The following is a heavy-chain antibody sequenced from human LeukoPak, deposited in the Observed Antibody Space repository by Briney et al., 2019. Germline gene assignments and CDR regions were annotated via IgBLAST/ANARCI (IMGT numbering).Heavy chain of an antibody. CDR2: MWYDGRNQ. J-gene: IGHJ4*02. CDR3: AREYPYYFDY. Sequence: GGSLRLSCAASGFIFSTYGMHWVRQPPGKGLEWVAVMWYDGRNQNYADSVKGQLTISRDNSKNTLYLQMNNLRHDDTGVYYCAREYPYYFDYWGQGTLVTVSS. V-gene: IGHV3-33*01. CDR1: GFIFSTYG.